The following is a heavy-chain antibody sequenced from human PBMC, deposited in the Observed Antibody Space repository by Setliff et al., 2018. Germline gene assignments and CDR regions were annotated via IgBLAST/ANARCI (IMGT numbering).Heavy chain of an antibody. CDR1: GFTFSSYA. Sequence: GGSLRLSCVASGFTFSSYAMNWVRQAPGKGLEWVSGITGGGAGTYYADSVKGRFTISRDNSKNTLYLQMNSLRPEDTAVYYCARTCSGSGCYAGLESWGQGTPVTVSS. CDR2: ITGGGAGT. J-gene: IGHJ4*02. V-gene: IGHV3-23*01. D-gene: IGHD2-15*01. CDR3: ARTCSGSGCYAGLES.